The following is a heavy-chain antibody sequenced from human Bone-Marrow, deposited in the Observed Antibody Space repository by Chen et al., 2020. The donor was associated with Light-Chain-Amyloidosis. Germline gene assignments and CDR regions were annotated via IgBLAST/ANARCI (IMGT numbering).Heavy chain of an antibody. CDR2: IYPDDSDA. Sequence: EVQLEQSGPDVKKPGESLKISWQGSGYTFPNYWIGWVRQMPGKGLEWMGVIYPDDSDARYSPSCEGQVTISADKSITTAYLQWSSLKASDTAMYYCARRRDGYNFDYWGQGTLVTVSS. J-gene: IGHJ4*02. V-gene: IGHV5-51*01. CDR1: GYTFPNYW. CDR3: ARRRDGYNFDY. D-gene: IGHD5-12*01.